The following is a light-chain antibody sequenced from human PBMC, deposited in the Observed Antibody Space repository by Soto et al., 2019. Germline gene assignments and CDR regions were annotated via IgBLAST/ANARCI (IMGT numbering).Light chain of an antibody. Sequence: EIVLTQSPGTLSLSPGERATLSCRASQSVSSSYLAWYQQKPGQAPRLLIYGASSRATGIPDRVSGSGSGTDFTLTSSRLEPEDFAVYYCQQYGSSRTFGQGTKVEIK. CDR3: QQYGSSRT. V-gene: IGKV3-20*01. J-gene: IGKJ1*01. CDR1: QSVSSSY. CDR2: GAS.